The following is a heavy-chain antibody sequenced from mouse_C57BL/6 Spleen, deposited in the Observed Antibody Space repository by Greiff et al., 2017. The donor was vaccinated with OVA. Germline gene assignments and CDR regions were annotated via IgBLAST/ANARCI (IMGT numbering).Heavy chain of an antibody. CDR3: ARWGYGSSLDY. CDR2: INPNNGGT. Sequence: VQLKESGPELVKPGASVKIPCKASGYTFTDYNMDWVKQSHGKSLEWIGDINPNNGGTIYNQKFKGKATLTVDKSSSTAYMELRSLTSEDTAVYYCARWGYGSSLDYWGQGTTLTVSS. CDR1: GYTFTDYN. D-gene: IGHD1-1*01. J-gene: IGHJ2*01. V-gene: IGHV1-18*01.